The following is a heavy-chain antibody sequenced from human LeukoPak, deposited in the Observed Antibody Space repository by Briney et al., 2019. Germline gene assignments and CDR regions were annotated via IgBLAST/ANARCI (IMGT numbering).Heavy chain of an antibody. CDR3: TRGPYSNLGRFDY. Sequence: SETLSLTCAVYGGSFSAYYWSWIRQPPGKGLEWIGEINHSGSTNYNPPLKSRVTISVDTSKNQFSLKLSSVIAADTAVYYCTRGPYSNLGRFDYWGQGTLVTVSS. D-gene: IGHD4-11*01. V-gene: IGHV4-34*01. CDR2: INHSGST. J-gene: IGHJ4*02. CDR1: GGSFSAYY.